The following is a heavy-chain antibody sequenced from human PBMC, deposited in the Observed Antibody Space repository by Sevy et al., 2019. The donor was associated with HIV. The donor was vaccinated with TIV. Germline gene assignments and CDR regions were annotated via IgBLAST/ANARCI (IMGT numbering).Heavy chain of an antibody. CDR3: ARDNMVRGAINPGLYYYYGMDV. J-gene: IGHJ6*02. D-gene: IGHD3-10*01. CDR1: GFTVSSNY. Sequence: GGSLRLSCAASGFTVSSNYMSWVRLAPGKGLEWVSDRYSGGSTYYADSVKGRFTISRDNSKNTLYLQMNSLRAEDTAVYYCARDNMVRGAINPGLYYYYGMDVWGQGTTVTVSS. V-gene: IGHV3-53*01. CDR2: RYSGGST.